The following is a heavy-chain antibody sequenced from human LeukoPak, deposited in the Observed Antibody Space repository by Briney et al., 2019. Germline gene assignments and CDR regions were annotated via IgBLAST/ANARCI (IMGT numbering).Heavy chain of an antibody. CDR2: IYYSGST. D-gene: IGHD2-2*01. CDR1: GGSISSGDYY. CDR3: ASASPNIVVVPAARNDAFDI. J-gene: IGHJ3*02. Sequence: SSXTLSLTCTVSGGSISSGDYYWSWIRQPPGKGLEWIVYIYYSGSTYYNPSLKSRVTISVDTSKNQFSLKLSSVTAADTAVYYCASASPNIVVVPAARNDAFDIWGQGTMVTVSS. V-gene: IGHV4-30-4*08.